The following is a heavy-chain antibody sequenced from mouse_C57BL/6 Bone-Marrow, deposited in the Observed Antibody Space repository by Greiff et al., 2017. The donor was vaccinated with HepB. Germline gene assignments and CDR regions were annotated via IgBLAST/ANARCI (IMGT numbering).Heavy chain of an antibody. CDR1: GFNIKDYY. CDR2: IDPEDGDT. CDR3: TAYGYDEGFAY. J-gene: IGHJ3*01. D-gene: IGHD2-2*01. Sequence: VQLQQSGAELVRPGASVKLSCTASGFNIKDYYMHWVKQRPEQGLEWIGRIDPEDGDTEYAPKFQGKATMTADTSSNTAYLQLSSLTSEDTAVYYCTAYGYDEGFAYWGQGTLVTVSA. V-gene: IGHV14-1*01.